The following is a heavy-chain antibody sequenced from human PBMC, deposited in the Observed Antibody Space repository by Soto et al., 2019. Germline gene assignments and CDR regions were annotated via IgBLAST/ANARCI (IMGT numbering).Heavy chain of an antibody. V-gene: IGHV4-61*01. CDR3: ARDKYSSSWYGGFDY. CDR1: GGSVSSGSYY. J-gene: IGHJ4*02. D-gene: IGHD6-13*01. CDR2: IYYSGST. Sequence: SETLSLTCTVSGGSVSSGSYYWSWIRQPPGKGLEWIGYIYYSGSTNYNPSLKSRVTISVDTSKNQFSLKLSSVTAADTAVYYCARDKYSSSWYGGFDYWGQGTLVTVSS.